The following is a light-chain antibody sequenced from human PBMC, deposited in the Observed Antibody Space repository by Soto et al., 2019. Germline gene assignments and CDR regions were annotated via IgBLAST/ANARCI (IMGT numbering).Light chain of an antibody. CDR3: SSWTTRTTYV. J-gene: IGLJ1*01. Sequence: QSALTQPASVSGSPGQSITISCTGTSGDIGAFNFVSWYQQHPGKVPKLMIYEVSNRPSGVSNRFSGSKSGNTASLTISGLQAEDEADYYCSSWTTRTTYVFGTGTQLTVL. V-gene: IGLV2-14*01. CDR1: SGDIGAFNF. CDR2: EVS.